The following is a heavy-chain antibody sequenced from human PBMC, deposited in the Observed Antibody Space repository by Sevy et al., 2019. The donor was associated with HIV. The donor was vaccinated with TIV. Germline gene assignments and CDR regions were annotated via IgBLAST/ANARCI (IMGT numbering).Heavy chain of an antibody. CDR3: GILPNHNDFNYGSFDS. V-gene: IGHV1-69*06. Sequence: ASVKVSCKASGGTFTTYAISWVRQAPGQGLEWMGGFIPVFGAPNYAQKFHGRVTITADKSTSIAFMELTSLRSVDTAVYYCGILPNHNDFNYGSFDSWGQGTLVTVSS. J-gene: IGHJ4*02. CDR1: GGTFTTYA. D-gene: IGHD3-10*01. CDR2: FIPVFGAP.